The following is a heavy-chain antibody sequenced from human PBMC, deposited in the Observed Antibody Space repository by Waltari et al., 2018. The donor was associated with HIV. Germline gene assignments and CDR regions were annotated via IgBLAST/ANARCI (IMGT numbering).Heavy chain of an antibody. V-gene: IGHV3-11*05. CDR2: ISSVSSYR. J-gene: IGHJ6*02. CDR1: GFSLSDYY. Sequence: QAQLVESGGGLVKPGGSLRLSCAASGFSLSDYYMTWVRLAPGKGLEWISYISSVSSYRDHADSVEGRFTISRDNDKNSVYLQMHSLRADDSAVYYCACSVAATASFFYYYGMDVWGQGTTVTVSS. CDR3: ACSVAATASFFYYYGMDV. D-gene: IGHD1-26*01.